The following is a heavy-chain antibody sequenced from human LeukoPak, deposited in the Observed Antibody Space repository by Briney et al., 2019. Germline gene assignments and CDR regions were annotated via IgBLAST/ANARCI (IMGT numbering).Heavy chain of an antibody. CDR1: GFTFSIYA. J-gene: IGHJ4*02. D-gene: IGHD1-26*01. Sequence: GGSLRLSCAASGFTFSIYAMSWVRQAPGKGLEWVSALSASGSKTYYADSVKGRFTISRDNSKNTLYLQMNSLRAEDTAVYYCAKGLSYGFDSWGQGTLVTVSS. V-gene: IGHV3-23*01. CDR3: AKGLSYGFDS. CDR2: LSASGSKT.